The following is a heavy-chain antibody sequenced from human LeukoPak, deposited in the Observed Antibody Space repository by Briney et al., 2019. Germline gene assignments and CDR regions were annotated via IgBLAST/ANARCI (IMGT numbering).Heavy chain of an antibody. CDR2: IYYSGST. CDR1: GGSISSSSYY. D-gene: IGHD3-10*01. CDR3: ARHFHNYHGSGPGDY. V-gene: IGHV4-39*01. Sequence: KPSETLSLTCIVSGGSISSSSYYWGWIRQPPGKGLEWIGSIYYSGSTNYNPSLKSRVTISVDTSKNQFSLKLKSVTAADTAVYYCARHFHNYHGSGPGDYWGQGTLVTVSS. J-gene: IGHJ4*02.